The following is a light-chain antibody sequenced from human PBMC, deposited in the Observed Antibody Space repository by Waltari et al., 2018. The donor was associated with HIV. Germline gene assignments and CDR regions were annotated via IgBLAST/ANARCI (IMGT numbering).Light chain of an antibody. V-gene: IGKV3-15*01. Sequence: EIVMTQSPATLSVSPGERATLSCRASQSVSSNLAWYQQKPGQAPRLLIYGASTRAIGIPARFSGSGSGTEFTLTVSSLQSEDFAVYYCQQYINWPHTFGQGTKVEIK. J-gene: IGKJ1*01. CDR2: GAS. CDR1: QSVSSN. CDR3: QQYINWPHT.